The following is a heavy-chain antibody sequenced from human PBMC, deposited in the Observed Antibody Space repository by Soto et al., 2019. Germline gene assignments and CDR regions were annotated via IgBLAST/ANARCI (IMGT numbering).Heavy chain of an antibody. CDR3: TRSGGYSYNLAFDH. Sequence: QEQLVQSGAEVKKPGSSVKVSRKASGGTFNSYTINWVRLAPGQGLEWMGAIIPVYGRSTYAQMFQGRVTFTADKSTNTIYMELSSLRSDDTAVYFCTRSGGYSYNLAFDHWGQGTLVTVSS. CDR1: GGTFNSYT. D-gene: IGHD5-18*01. V-gene: IGHV1-69*06. J-gene: IGHJ5*02. CDR2: IIPVYGRS.